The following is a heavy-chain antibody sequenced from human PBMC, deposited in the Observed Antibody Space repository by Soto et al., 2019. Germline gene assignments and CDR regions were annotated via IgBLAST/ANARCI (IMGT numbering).Heavy chain of an antibody. D-gene: IGHD4-17*01. V-gene: IGHV4-4*07. CDR3: ASALLDYGDYYFDY. Sequence: SETLSLTCTVSGGSISSYYWIWIRQPAGKGLEWIGRMFISGSTNYNPSLKSRVTMSVDTTKNQFSLRLSSVTAADTAVYYCASALLDYGDYYFDYWGQGTLVTVSS. CDR2: MFISGST. J-gene: IGHJ4*02. CDR1: GGSISSYY.